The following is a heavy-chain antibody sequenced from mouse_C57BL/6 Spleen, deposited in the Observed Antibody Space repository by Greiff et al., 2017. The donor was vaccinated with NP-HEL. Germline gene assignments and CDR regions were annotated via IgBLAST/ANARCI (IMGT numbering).Heavy chain of an antibody. CDR2: ISDGGSYT. CDR1: GFTFSSYA. V-gene: IGHV5-4*01. D-gene: IGHD2-5*01. J-gene: IGHJ2*01. Sequence: EVQLQQSGGGLVKPGGSLKLSCAASGFTFSSYAMSWVRQTPEERLEWVATISDGGSYTYYPDNVKGRFTISRDNAKNNLYLQMSHLKSEDTAMYYCARGTYYSNSYYFDYWGQGTTLTVSS. CDR3: ARGTYYSNSYYFDY.